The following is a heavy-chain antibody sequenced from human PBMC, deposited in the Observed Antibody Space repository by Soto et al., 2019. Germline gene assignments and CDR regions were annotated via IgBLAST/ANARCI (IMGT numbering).Heavy chain of an antibody. J-gene: IGHJ4*02. Sequence: GGSLRLSCEGFGFTFSSLYMHWVRQAPGKGLEWVGFIRSKAYGGTTEYAASVKGRFTISRDDSKSIAYLQMNSLKTEDTAVYYCTKLGRYYYDSSGYYSHFDYWGQGTLVTVSS. CDR1: GFTFSSLY. D-gene: IGHD3-22*01. CDR2: IRSKAYGGTT. CDR3: TKLGRYYYDSSGYYSHFDY. V-gene: IGHV3-49*04.